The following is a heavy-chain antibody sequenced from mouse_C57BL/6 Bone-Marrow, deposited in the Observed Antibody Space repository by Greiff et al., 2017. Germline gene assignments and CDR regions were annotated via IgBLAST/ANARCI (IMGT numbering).Heavy chain of an antibody. CDR1: GYTFTDYY. CDR2: INPNNGGT. D-gene: IGHD2-10*01. V-gene: IGHV1-26*01. CDR3: ARCLLLDY. J-gene: IGHJ2*01. Sequence: EVQLQQSGPELVKPGASVKISCKASGYTFTDYYMNWVKQSHGKSLEWIGDINPNNGGTSYNQKFKGKATFTVDKSSSTAYMELRSLTSEDSAVYYCARCLLLDYWGQGTTLTVSS.